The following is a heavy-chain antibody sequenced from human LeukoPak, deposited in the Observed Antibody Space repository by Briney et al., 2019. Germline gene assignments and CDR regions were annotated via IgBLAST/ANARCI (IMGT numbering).Heavy chain of an antibody. D-gene: IGHD2-2*01. CDR3: ARGPSPYCSSTSCKDWFDP. CDR2: IYYSGST. Sequence: SETLSLTCTVSGGSISSYYWSWIRQPPGKGLGWVGYIYYSGSTNYNPSLKSRVTISVDTSKNQFSLKLSSVTAADTAVYYCARGPSPYCSSTSCKDWFDPWGQGTLVTVSS. J-gene: IGHJ5*02. V-gene: IGHV4-59*01. CDR1: GGSISSYY.